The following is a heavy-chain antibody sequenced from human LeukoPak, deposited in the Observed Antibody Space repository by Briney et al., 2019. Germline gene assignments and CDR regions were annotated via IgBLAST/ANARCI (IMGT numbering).Heavy chain of an antibody. D-gene: IGHD2-2*01. J-gene: IGHJ4*02. Sequence: GGSLRLSCAASGFIFGNHAMSWVRQAPGKGLEWVSTISGSGGSTYYAESVKGRCTFSRDNSKDTLYLQLNSLRVEDTAVYYCAKEGGYCSSSSCSDYFDCWGQGSLVTVSS. V-gene: IGHV3-23*01. CDR1: GFIFGNHA. CDR2: ISGSGGST. CDR3: AKEGGYCSSSSCSDYFDC.